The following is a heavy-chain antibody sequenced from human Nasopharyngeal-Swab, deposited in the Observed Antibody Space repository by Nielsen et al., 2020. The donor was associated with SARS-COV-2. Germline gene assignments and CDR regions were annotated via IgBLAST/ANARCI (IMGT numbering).Heavy chain of an antibody. V-gene: IGHV4-4*02. Sequence: GSLRLSCAVSGGSISSSNWWSWVRQPPGKGLEWIGDIYHSGSTKYNPSLKSRVTISVDKSKNQFSLNLSSVTAADTAVYYCARVFTIFGYYYYMDVWGKGTTVTVSS. CDR3: ARVFTIFGYYYYMDV. J-gene: IGHJ6*03. CDR1: GGSISSSNW. CDR2: IYHSGST. D-gene: IGHD3-10*02.